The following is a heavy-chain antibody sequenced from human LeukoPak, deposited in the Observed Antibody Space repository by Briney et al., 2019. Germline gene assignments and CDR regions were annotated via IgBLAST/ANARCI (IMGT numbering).Heavy chain of an antibody. CDR3: ARDQSPDYYYGMDV. J-gene: IGHJ6*02. Sequence: GGSLRLSCAASGFTFSSYGMHWVRQAPGKGLEWVAVISYDGSNKYYADSVKGRFTISRDNSKNTLYLQMNSLRAEDTAVYYCARDQSPDYYYGMDVWGQGTTVTVSS. V-gene: IGHV3-30*03. CDR2: ISYDGSNK. CDR1: GFTFSSYG.